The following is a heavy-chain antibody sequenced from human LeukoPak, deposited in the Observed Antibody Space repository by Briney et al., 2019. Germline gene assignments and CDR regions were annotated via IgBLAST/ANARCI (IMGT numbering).Heavy chain of an antibody. CDR2: INHSGST. CDR1: GGSFSDYY. Sequence: SETLSLTCAVYGGSFSDYYWSWIRQPPGKGLEWIGEINHSGSTNYNPSLKSRVTISVDTSKNQFSLKLSSVTAADTAVYYCARGDGRNWGQGTLVTVSS. J-gene: IGHJ4*02. CDR3: ARGDGRN. V-gene: IGHV4-34*01.